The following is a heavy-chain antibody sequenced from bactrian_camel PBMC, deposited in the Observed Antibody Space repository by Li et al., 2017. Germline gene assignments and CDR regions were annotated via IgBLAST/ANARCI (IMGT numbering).Heavy chain of an antibody. CDR2: IFINGGST. D-gene: IGHD5*01. Sequence: HVQLVESGGGSVQVGGSMRLSCEAPGSIYGSSLCVGWFRQAPGKEREKVAAIFINGGSTDYADSVKGRFIISRDNAKNTLYLHMNNLKPEDTAMYYCAFNTFCGSSNWGARASYAYWGQGTQVTVS. CDR3: AFNTFCGSSNWGARASYAY. CDR1: GSIYGSSLC. J-gene: IGHJ4*01. V-gene: IGHV3-3*01.